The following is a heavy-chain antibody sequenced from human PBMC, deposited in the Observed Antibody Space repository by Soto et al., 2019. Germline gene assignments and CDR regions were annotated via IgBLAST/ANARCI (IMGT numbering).Heavy chain of an antibody. CDR2: IYYSGST. Sequence: QVQLQESGPGLVKPSQTLSLTCTVSGGSISSGDYYWSWIRQPPGKALEWIGYIYYSGSTYYNPSLKSRVTISVDTSKNQFSLKMSSVTAADTAVYYCARVGEAYCCSTSCYEIDYWGQGTLVTVSS. J-gene: IGHJ4*02. CDR3: ARVGEAYCCSTSCYEIDY. V-gene: IGHV4-30-4*01. CDR1: GGSISSGDYY. D-gene: IGHD2-2*01.